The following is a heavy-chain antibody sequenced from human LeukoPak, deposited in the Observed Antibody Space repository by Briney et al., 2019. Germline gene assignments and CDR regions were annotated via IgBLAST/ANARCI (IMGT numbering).Heavy chain of an antibody. CDR1: GGSISSYC. CDR3: ARGKGYGDYGFYYYYYMDV. Sequence: SETLSLTCTVSGGSISSYCWSWIRQPPGKGLEWIGEINHSGSTNYNPSLKSRVTISVDTSKNQFSLKLSSVTAADTAVYYCARGKGYGDYGFYYYYYMDVWGKGTTVTVSS. D-gene: IGHD4-17*01. CDR2: INHSGST. V-gene: IGHV4-34*01. J-gene: IGHJ6*03.